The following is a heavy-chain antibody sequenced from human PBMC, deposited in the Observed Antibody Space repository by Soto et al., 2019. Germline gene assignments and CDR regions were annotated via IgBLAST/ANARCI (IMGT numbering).Heavy chain of an antibody. J-gene: IGHJ4*02. Sequence: QVQLVESGGGVVQPGRSLRLSCAASGFTFSSYAMHWVRQAPGKGLEWVAVISYDVSNKYYADAVKGRFTISRDNSKNTLYLQMNSLRAEDTAVYYCARDPPIVVVVAATPYFDYWGQGTLVTVSS. CDR3: ARDPPIVVVVAATPYFDY. CDR2: ISYDVSNK. CDR1: GFTFSSYA. D-gene: IGHD2-15*01. V-gene: IGHV3-30-3*01.